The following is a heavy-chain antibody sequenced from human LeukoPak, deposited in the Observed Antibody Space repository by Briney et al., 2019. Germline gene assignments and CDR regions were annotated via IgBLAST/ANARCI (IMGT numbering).Heavy chain of an antibody. CDR2: IYSGGST. J-gene: IGHJ6*02. V-gene: IGHV3-66*01. Sequence: GGSLRLSCAASGFTVSSNYMNWVRQAPGKGLEWVSVIYSGGSTYYADSVKGRFTISRDNSKNTLYLQMNSLRAEDTAVYYCARGRAVAALYYYYGMDVWGQGTTVTVSS. CDR3: ARGRAVAALYYYYGMDV. CDR1: GFTVSSNY. D-gene: IGHD6-19*01.